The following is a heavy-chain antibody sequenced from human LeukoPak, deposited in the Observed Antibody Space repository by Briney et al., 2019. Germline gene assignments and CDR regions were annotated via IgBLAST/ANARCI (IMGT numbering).Heavy chain of an antibody. Sequence: GGSLRLSCTASGFTFGDYSMSWVRQAPGKGLEWVGFIRSKAYGGTTEYAASVKGRFTISRDDSKSIAYLQMNSLKTEDTAVYYCTRNSGYDKNHDYWGQGTLVIVSS. CDR2: IRSKAYGGTT. CDR3: TRNSGYDKNHDY. J-gene: IGHJ4*02. CDR1: GFTFGDYS. V-gene: IGHV3-49*04. D-gene: IGHD5-12*01.